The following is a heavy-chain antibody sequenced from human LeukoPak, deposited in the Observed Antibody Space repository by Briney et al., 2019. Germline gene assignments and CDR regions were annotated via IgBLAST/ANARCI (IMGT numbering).Heavy chain of an antibody. D-gene: IGHD6-13*01. V-gene: IGHV1-18*01. CDR3: ARDPSVRSSSRYGMDV. J-gene: IGHJ6*02. Sequence: ASVKVSCKASGYTFTSYGISWVRQAPGQGLEWMGWISAYNGNTNYAQKLQGRVTMTTDTSTSTAYMELRSLRSDDTAVYYCARDPSVRSSSRYGMDVWGQGTTVTVSS. CDR1: GYTFTSYG. CDR2: ISAYNGNT.